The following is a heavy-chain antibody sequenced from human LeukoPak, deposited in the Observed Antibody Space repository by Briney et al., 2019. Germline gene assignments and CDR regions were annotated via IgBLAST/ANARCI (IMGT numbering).Heavy chain of an antibody. J-gene: IGHJ6*03. CDR3: ARGMRLDPFYYYYYMDV. V-gene: IGHV3-11*04. Sequence: GGSLRLSCAASGVTFSDYYISWIRQAPGKGLEWVSYISTSGRTIYYADSVKGRFTISRDNAKNSLYLQMNSLRAEDTAVSYCARGMRLDPFYYYYYMDVWGKGTTVTVSS. CDR2: ISTSGRTI. D-gene: IGHD6-19*01. CDR1: GVTFSDYY.